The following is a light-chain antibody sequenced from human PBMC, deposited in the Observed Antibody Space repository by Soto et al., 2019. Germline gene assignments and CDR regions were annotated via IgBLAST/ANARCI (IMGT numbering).Light chain of an antibody. V-gene: IGKV3-15*01. J-gene: IGKJ5*01. Sequence: EVVMTQSPATLSVSPGERATLPCRASQSVTTNMAWYQQKPGQAPRLLIYGASTRVTGIPARFSGSGSGTDFTLTISSLEPDDFAVYYCQQRSSWPRITFGQGTRLEI. CDR1: QSVTTN. CDR2: GAS. CDR3: QQRSSWPRIT.